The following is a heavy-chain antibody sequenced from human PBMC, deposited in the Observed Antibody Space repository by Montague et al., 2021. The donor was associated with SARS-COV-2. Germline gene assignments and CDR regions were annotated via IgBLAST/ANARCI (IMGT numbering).Heavy chain of an antibody. CDR1: GGSISSSSYY. CDR3: DSSIEEEYYFDY. J-gene: IGHJ4*02. Sequence: SETLSLTCTVSGGSISSSSYYWSWIRQPPGKGLEWIGSIYYSGSTYYNPSLKSRVTISVDTSKNQFSLKLSSVTVADTAVYYCDSSIEEEYYFDYWGQGALVTVSS. V-gene: IGHV4-39*01. CDR2: IYYSGST. D-gene: IGHD2-2*01.